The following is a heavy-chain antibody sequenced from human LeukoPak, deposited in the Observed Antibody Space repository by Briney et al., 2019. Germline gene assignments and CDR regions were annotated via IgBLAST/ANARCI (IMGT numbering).Heavy chain of an antibody. Sequence: ASGKVSCKASGYTFTSCYIHWVRQAHGQGLEWMGMINPSGGSTSYAQKFQGRVTMTRDTSTSTVYMELSRLRSEDTAVYNCARGGYSSGYDWFDPWGQGTLVTVSS. CDR2: INPSGGST. V-gene: IGHV1-46*01. CDR3: ARGGYSSGYDWFDP. J-gene: IGHJ5*02. D-gene: IGHD5-18*01. CDR1: GYTFTSCY.